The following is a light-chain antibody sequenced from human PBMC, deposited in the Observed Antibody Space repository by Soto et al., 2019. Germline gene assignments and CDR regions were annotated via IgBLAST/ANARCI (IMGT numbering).Light chain of an antibody. CDR2: GSS. CDR1: QSVSTN. J-gene: IGKJ5*01. CDR3: LQDNNWPLST. Sequence: EIVLTQSPVTLSVSPGERATLSCRASQSVSTNLAWYQQKLGQAPRVLIYGSSSRATGVPTRFSGSGSGTEVTLTINSLQSEDSGIYYCLQDNNWPLSTFGQGTRLEIK. V-gene: IGKV3-15*01.